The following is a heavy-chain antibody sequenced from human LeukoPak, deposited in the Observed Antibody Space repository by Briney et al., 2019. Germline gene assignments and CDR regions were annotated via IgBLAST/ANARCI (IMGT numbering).Heavy chain of an antibody. V-gene: IGHV1-46*01. CDR2: INPSGGST. J-gene: IGHJ6*03. CDR1: GYTFTSYY. D-gene: IGHD1-1*01. CDR3: ARDALPFYWHEGNYYMEV. Sequence: ASVKVSCKASGYTFTSYYMHWVRQAPGQGLEWMGIINPSGGSTSYAQKFQGRVTMTRDTSTSTVYMELSSLRSEDTAVYYCARDALPFYWHEGNYYMEVWGKGTTVTVSS.